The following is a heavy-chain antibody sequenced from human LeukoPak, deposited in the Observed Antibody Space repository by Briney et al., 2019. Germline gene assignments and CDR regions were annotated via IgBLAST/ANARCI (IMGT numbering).Heavy chain of an antibody. Sequence: GGSLRLSCAASGFTFSSCAMNWVRQAPGKGLEWVSAISGSGGSTYYADSVEGRFTISRDNSKNTLYLQLNSLRAEDTAMYYCTNVGSSGWRPRAYFDYWGQGTLVTVSS. CDR2: ISGSGGST. CDR1: GFTFSSCA. CDR3: TNVGSSGWRPRAYFDY. D-gene: IGHD6-19*01. V-gene: IGHV3-23*01. J-gene: IGHJ4*02.